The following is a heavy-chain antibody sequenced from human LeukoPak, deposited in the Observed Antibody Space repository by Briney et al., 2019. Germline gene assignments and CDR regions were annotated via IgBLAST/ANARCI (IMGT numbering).Heavy chain of an antibody. CDR2: ISYDGSNK. CDR3: ARETWEPPHAFDI. CDR1: GFTFSSYS. D-gene: IGHD1-26*01. V-gene: IGHV3-30*03. J-gene: IGHJ3*02. Sequence: GGSLRLSCAASGFTFSSYSMNWVRQAPGKGLEWVAVISYDGSNKYYADSVKGRFTISRDNSKNTLYLQMNSLRAEDTAVYYCARETWEPPHAFDIWGQGTMVTVSS.